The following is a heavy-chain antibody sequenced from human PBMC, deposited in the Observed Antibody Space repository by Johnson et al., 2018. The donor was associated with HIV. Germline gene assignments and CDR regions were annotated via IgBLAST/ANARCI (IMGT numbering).Heavy chain of an antibody. CDR1: GFTFSSYD. J-gene: IGHJ3*02. CDR3: ARVPTSSGYHDAFDI. D-gene: IGHD3-22*01. CDR2: IGTAGDT. Sequence: MMLVESGGGLVQPGRSLRLSCAASGFTFSSYDMHWVRQATGKGLEWVSAIGTAGDTYYPGSVKGRFTISRENAKNSLYLQMNSLRAGDTAVYYCARVPTSSGYHDAFDIWGQGTMVTVSS. V-gene: IGHV3-13*01.